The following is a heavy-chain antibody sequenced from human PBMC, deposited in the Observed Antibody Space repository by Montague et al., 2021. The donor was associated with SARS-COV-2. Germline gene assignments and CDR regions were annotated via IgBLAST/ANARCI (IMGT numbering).Heavy chain of an antibody. Sequence: LRLSCAASGFTFSDYYMSWIRQAPGKGLEWVSYISSSGSTIYYADSVKGRFTISRDNAKSSLYLQMNSLGAEDTALYYCVRGFRNGPFDVWGQGTLVSVSS. D-gene: IGHD1-14*01. J-gene: IGHJ4*02. CDR1: GFTFSDYY. CDR2: ISSSGSTI. CDR3: VRGFRNGPFDV. V-gene: IGHV3-11*01.